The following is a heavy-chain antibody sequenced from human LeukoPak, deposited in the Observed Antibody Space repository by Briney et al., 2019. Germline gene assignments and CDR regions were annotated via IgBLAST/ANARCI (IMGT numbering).Heavy chain of an antibody. CDR2: INPNSGGT. CDR1: GYTFTGYY. CDR3: TRGGNWNYAMDV. Sequence: ASVKVSCKASGYTFTGYYIHWVRQAPGQGLEWIGWINPNSGGTKYEQKFQGRVTMTRDTSISTAYMDLGRLTSDDTAVYYCTRGGNWNYAMDVWGQGTTVTVSS. D-gene: IGHD1-1*01. J-gene: IGHJ6*02. V-gene: IGHV1-2*02.